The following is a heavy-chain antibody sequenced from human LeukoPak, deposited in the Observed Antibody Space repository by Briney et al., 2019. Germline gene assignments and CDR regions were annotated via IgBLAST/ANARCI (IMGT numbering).Heavy chain of an antibody. Sequence: GGSLRLSCSASGFTFSSYAMHWVRQAPGKGLEYVSAISSNGGSTYYADSVKGRFTISRDNSKNTLYLQMSSLRAEDTAVYYCVKMKYYDSSGYCQLGSYYFDYWGQGTLVTVSS. CDR1: GFTFSSYA. J-gene: IGHJ4*02. V-gene: IGHV3-64D*09. CDR2: ISSNGGST. CDR3: VKMKYYDSSGYCQLGSYYFDY. D-gene: IGHD3-22*01.